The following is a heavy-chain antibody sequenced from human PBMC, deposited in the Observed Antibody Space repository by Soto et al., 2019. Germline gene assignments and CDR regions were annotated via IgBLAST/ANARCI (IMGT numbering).Heavy chain of an antibody. D-gene: IGHD3-16*01. CDR3: AREGDRPYYYCGMDV. CDR2: ISGYNGKT. Sequence: QVQLVQSGNEVKKPGASVNVSCKASGYSFTRYGISWVRQAPGQGLEWMGWISGYNGKTKYAQKLQGRVSMTTDTPTSTAYMELRSLGSDDTAVYYCAREGDRPYYYCGMDVWGQGTTVTVSS. J-gene: IGHJ6*02. CDR1: GYSFTRYG. V-gene: IGHV1-18*01.